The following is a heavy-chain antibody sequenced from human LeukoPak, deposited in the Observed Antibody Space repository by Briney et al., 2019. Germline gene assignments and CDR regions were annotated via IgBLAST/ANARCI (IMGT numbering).Heavy chain of an antibody. CDR3: ARKHYYDSSGFFPPMDY. CDR2: IYSGGST. V-gene: IGHV3-66*01. J-gene: IGHJ4*02. Sequence: PGGSLRLSCAASGFTVSSNYMSWVRQAPGKGLEWVSVIYSGGSTFYADSVKGRFTISRDNSKNTLYLQMNSLRAEDTAVYYCARKHYYDSSGFFPPMDYWGQGTLVTVSS. D-gene: IGHD3-22*01. CDR1: GFTVSSNY.